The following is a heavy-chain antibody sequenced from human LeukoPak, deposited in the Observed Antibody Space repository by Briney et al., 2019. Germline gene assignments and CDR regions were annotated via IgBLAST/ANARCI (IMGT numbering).Heavy chain of an antibody. V-gene: IGHV1-69*05. CDR3: ARPRDYGDYVAFDF. J-gene: IGHJ3*01. Sequence: SVKVSCKASGGTFSSYAISWVRQAPGQGLEWIGGIIPIFGTANYAQKFQGRVTITTDESTSTAYMELSSLRSEDTAVYYCARPRDYGDYVAFDFWGQGTMVTVSS. D-gene: IGHD4-17*01. CDR2: IIPIFGTA. CDR1: GGTFSSYA.